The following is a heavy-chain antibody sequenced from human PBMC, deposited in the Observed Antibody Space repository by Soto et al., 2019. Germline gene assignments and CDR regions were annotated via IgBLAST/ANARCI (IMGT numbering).Heavy chain of an antibody. J-gene: IGHJ4*02. Sequence: PSETLSLTCTVSGGSVSSGSHYWSWIRQPPGKGLEWIGYIYYSGSTNYNPSLKSRVFISVDTSKNQFSLNLSSVTAADTAVYYCARGYYGSESGGYYFDYWGQGTLVTVSS. V-gene: IGHV4-61*01. D-gene: IGHD3-10*01. CDR3: ARGYYGSESGGYYFDY. CDR2: IYYSGST. CDR1: GGSVSSGSHY.